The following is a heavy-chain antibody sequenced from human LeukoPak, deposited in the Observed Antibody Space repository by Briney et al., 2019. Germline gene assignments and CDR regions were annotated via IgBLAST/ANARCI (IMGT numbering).Heavy chain of an antibody. CDR3: AREGYDYVWGSYRRPYYYYYYMDV. CDR2: ISAYNGNT. V-gene: IGHV1-18*01. CDR1: GYTFTTYN. J-gene: IGHJ6*03. Sequence: ASVKVSCKASGYTFTTYNINWVRQAPGQGLEWMGWISAYNGNTNYAQKLQGRVTMTTDTSTSTAYMELRSLRSDDTAVYYCAREGYDYVWGSYRRPYYYYYYMDVWGKGTTVTISS. D-gene: IGHD3-16*02.